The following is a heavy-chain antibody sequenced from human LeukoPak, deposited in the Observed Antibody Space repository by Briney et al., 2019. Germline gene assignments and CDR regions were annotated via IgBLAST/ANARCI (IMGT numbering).Heavy chain of an antibody. J-gene: IGHJ1*01. CDR3: ARDRGIAVAGTQLYFQH. CDR1: GGSISSSSYY. CDR2: IYYSGST. D-gene: IGHD6-19*01. Sequence: SETLSLTCAVSGGSISSSSYYWGWIRQPPGKGLEWIGSIYYSGSTYYNPSLKSRVTISVDTSKNQFSLKLSSVTAADTAVYYCARDRGIAVAGTQLYFQHWGQGTLVTVSS. V-gene: IGHV4-39*07.